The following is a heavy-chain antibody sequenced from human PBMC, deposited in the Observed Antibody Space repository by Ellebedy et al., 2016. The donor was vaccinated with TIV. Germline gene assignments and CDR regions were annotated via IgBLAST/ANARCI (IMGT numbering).Heavy chain of an antibody. CDR1: GFSFRSYW. D-gene: IGHD4-17*01. CDR3: ARRGSYGDYAVQINSWFDR. V-gene: IGHV3-7*01. J-gene: IGHJ5*02. CDR2: IRQEGDEN. Sequence: PGGSLRLSCTASGFSFRSYWMTWVRQVPGKGLEWVANIRQEGDENFYVDSAKGRFTISRDNAKNSLYLQMNGLRGEDTTVYYCARRGSYGDYAVQINSWFDRWGRGTLVTVSS.